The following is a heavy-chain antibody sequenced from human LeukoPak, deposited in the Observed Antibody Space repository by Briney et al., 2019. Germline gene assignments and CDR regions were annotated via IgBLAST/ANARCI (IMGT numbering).Heavy chain of an antibody. V-gene: IGHV3-48*04. J-gene: IGHJ6*04. CDR2: ISSSSSTI. Sequence: GGSLRLSSAASGFTFSSYSMNWVRQAPGKGLEWVSYISSSSSTIYYADSVKGRFTISRDNAKNSLYLQMNSLRAEDTAVYYCARTYYDFWSGPDVDVWGKGTTVTVSS. CDR3: ARTYYDFWSGPDVDV. CDR1: GFTFSSYS. D-gene: IGHD3-3*01.